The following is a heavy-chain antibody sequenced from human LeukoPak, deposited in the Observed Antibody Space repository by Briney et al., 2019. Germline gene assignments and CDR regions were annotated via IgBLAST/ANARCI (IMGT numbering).Heavy chain of an antibody. V-gene: IGHV3-74*01. D-gene: IGHD5-24*01. CDR1: GFTFSSYV. CDR2: ISHDGIV. Sequence: PGGSLRLSCETAGFTFSSYVMHWVRRTPGKGLVWVSRISHDGIVSYADSVKGRFTISRDNAKNSRYLQMNSLRAEDTAIYYCTRVGYIDEGIDYWGQGTLVTVSS. J-gene: IGHJ4*02. CDR3: TRVGYIDEGIDY.